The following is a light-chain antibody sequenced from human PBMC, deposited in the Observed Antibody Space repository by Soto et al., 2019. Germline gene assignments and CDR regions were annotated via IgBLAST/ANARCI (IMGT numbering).Light chain of an antibody. CDR2: RVS. CDR3: MQGTHSPPTWT. J-gene: IGKJ1*01. Sequence: DVVMTQSPLSLPVTLGQPASISCRSSQSLVYSDGNTYLNWFQQRPGASPRRLSYRVSNRDSGVPDRLSGSGSGTEFTLKISRVEAEDVGVYYCMQGTHSPPTWTFGQGTKVEIK. CDR1: QSLVYSDGNTY. V-gene: IGKV2-30*01.